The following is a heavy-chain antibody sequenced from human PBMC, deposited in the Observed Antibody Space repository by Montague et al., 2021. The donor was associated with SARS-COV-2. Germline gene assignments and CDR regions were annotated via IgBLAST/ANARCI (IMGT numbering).Heavy chain of an antibody. D-gene: IGHD2-15*01. J-gene: IGHJ2*01. CDR1: GFSLSTCGVG. V-gene: IGHV2-5*02. CDR3: AHVGMACSGGSCYPKIKDWYFDL. CDR2: IYWDDDK. Sequence: PALVKPTQTLTLTCTFSGFSLSTCGVGVGWIRQPPGKALEWLALIYWDDDKRYSPSLKSRLTITKDTSKNQVVLTMTNMDPVDTATYYCAHVGMACSGGSCYPKIKDWYFDLWGRGTLVTVSS.